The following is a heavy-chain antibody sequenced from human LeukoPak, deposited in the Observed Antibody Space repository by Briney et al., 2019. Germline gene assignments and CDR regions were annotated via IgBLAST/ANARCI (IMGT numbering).Heavy chain of an antibody. Sequence: GGSLRLSCAASGFTFSSYWMSWVRQAPGKGLEWVANIKHDGTEKYYADSVKGRFTLSRDNAKNSLYLQMNSLRAEDTAVYYCARETRWELFDYWGQGILVTVSS. CDR1: GFTFSSYW. V-gene: IGHV3-7*04. J-gene: IGHJ4*02. CDR2: IKHDGTEK. D-gene: IGHD1-26*01. CDR3: ARETRWELFDY.